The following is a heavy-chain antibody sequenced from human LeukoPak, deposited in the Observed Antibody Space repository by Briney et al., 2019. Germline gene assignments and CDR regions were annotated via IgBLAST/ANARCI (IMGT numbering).Heavy chain of an antibody. D-gene: IGHD3-3*01. CDR1: GFTFSSYS. CDR3: ARGGFLEPFDY. CDR2: ISSSSSYI. J-gene: IGHJ4*02. Sequence: GGSLRLSCAASGFTFSSYSMSWVRQAPGKGLEWVSSISSSSSYIYYADSVKGRFTISRDNAKNSLYLQMNSLRAEDTAVYYCARGGFLEPFDYWGQGTLVTVSS. V-gene: IGHV3-21*01.